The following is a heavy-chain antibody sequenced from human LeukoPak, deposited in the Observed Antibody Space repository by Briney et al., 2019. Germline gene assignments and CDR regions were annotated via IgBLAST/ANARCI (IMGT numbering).Heavy chain of an antibody. V-gene: IGHV1-46*01. Sequence: ASVKVSCKASGYTFTSYYMHWVRQAPGQGLEWMGIINPSGGSTSYAQKFQGRVTMTRDMSTSTVYMELSGLRSEDTAVYYCARDQVQDCSSTSCYKGRYYYYMDVWGKGTTVTVSS. CDR3: ARDQVQDCSSTSCYKGRYYYYMDV. D-gene: IGHD2-2*02. CDR1: GYTFTSYY. J-gene: IGHJ6*03. CDR2: INPSGGST.